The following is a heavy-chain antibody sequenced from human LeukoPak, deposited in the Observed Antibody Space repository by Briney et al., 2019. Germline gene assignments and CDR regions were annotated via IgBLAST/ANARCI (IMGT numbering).Heavy chain of an antibody. Sequence: GGSLRLSCAASGYTLNRYNMNGVRRAPGKGRECGSYISTSSSYIYYVDSVRGRFTISRDNAKNSLYLQMNSLRAEDTAVYSCARGADGVSSNSRGWFDPWGQGTLVTVSS. CDR3: ARGADGVSSNSRGWFDP. J-gene: IGHJ5*02. CDR2: ISTSSSYI. V-gene: IGHV3-21*01. CDR1: GYTLNRYN. D-gene: IGHD2-15*01.